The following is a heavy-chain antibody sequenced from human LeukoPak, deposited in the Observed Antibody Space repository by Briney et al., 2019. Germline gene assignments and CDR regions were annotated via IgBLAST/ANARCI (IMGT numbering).Heavy chain of an antibody. CDR1: GFTFSSYW. CDR2: INSDGSST. J-gene: IGHJ3*02. D-gene: IGHD5-18*01. CDR3: ARDPALYTWIQQPPAFDI. V-gene: IGHV3-74*01. Sequence: PGGSLRLSCAASGFTFSSYWMHWVRQAPGKGLVRVSRINSDGSSTSYADSVKGRFTISRDNAKNTLYLQMNSLRAEDTAVYYCARDPALYTWIQQPPAFDIWGQGTMVTVSS.